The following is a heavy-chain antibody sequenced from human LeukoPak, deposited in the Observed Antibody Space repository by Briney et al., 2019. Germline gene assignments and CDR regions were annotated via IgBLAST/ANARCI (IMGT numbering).Heavy chain of an antibody. CDR1: GFTFSDYS. CDR3: AREAGGDKFDI. Sequence: GGSLRLSCAASGFTFSDYSMNWVRQAPGKGLEWVSYISSSSSSIYYADSVKGRFTVSRDNVENLLYLQMNSLRAEDTALYYCAREAGGDKFDIWGQGTMVTVSS. J-gene: IGHJ3*02. V-gene: IGHV3-48*01. D-gene: IGHD2-21*01. CDR2: ISSSSSSI.